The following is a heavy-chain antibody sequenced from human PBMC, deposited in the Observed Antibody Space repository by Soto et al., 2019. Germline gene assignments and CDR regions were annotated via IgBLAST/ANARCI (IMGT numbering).Heavy chain of an antibody. CDR3: ARGTRATQYYYYFYGMDV. J-gene: IGHJ6*02. CDR2: VYYNENT. Sequence: PSETLSLTCSVSGGSISSFTYYWGWIRQPPGKGLEWIGTVYYNENTYYNPSLKSRVTITVDTAKNQFSLKLSSVTAADTAVYYCARGTRATQYYYYFYGMDVWGQGTTVTVSS. CDR1: GGSISSFTYY. V-gene: IGHV4-39*07.